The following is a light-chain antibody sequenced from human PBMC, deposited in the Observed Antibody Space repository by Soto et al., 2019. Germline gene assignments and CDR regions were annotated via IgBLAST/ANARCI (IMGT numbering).Light chain of an antibody. CDR2: EVS. CDR3: SSYTSSSTLNYV. J-gene: IGLJ1*01. CDR1: SSDIGNYNY. Sequence: QSVLTQPASVSGSPGQSITISCTGTSSDIGNYNYVSWYRQHPGKAPKLMIYEVSNRPSGVSNRFSGSKSGNTASLTISGLQAEDEADYYCSSYTSSSTLNYVFGTGTKVTVL. V-gene: IGLV2-14*01.